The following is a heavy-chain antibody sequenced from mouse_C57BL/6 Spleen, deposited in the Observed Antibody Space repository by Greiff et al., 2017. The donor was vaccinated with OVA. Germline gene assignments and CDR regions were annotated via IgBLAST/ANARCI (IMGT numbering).Heavy chain of an antibody. CDR2: IYPRSGNT. Sequence: VHLVESGAELARPGASVKLSCKASGYTFTSYGISWVKQRTGKGLEWIGEIYPRSGNTYYNEKFKGKATLTADKSSSTAYMELRSLTSEDSAVYFCASPPYDDWGKGTTLTVSS. CDR3: ASPPYDD. D-gene: IGHD2-3*01. V-gene: IGHV1-81*01. J-gene: IGHJ2*01. CDR1: GYTFTSYG.